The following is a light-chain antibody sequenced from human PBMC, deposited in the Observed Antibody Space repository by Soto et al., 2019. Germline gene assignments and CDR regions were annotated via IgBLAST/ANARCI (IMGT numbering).Light chain of an antibody. CDR1: QIINSW. V-gene: IGKV1-5*03. CDR2: KAS. J-gene: IGKJ1*01. CDR3: QHYNSYSQT. Sequence: QSPSTLSAAVGDRVTITCRASQIINSWLAWYQQKPGKAPKLLIYKASSLESGVPSRFSGSGSGTEFTLTISSLQPDDSATYYCQHYNSYSQTFGQGTKVDIK.